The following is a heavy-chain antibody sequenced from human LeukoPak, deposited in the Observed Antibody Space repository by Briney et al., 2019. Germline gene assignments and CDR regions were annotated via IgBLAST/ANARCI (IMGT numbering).Heavy chain of an antibody. CDR2: IYISGST. CDR1: GGSISGYY. J-gene: IGHJ4*02. Sequence: PSETLSLTCSVSGGSISGYYWNWIRQPAGKGLEWIGRIYISGSTNYNPSLKSRVTMSIDTSKNQFSLKLSSVTAADTAVYYCARAGDGSGSYDNADYDYWGQGTLVTVSS. CDR3: ARAGDGSGSYDNADYDY. D-gene: IGHD3-10*01. V-gene: IGHV4-4*07.